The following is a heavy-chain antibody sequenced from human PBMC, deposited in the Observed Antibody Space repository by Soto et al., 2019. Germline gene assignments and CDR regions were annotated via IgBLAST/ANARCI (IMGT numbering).Heavy chain of an antibody. V-gene: IGHV4-39*01. J-gene: IGHJ3*02. Sequence: SETLSLTCTVSGGSISSSSYYWGWIRQPPGKGLEWIGSIYYSGSTYYNPSLKSRVTISVDTSKNQFSLKLSSVTAADTAVYYCARWGEEKLYPVTKGGVAFDIWGQGIMVNVS. D-gene: IGHD4-17*01. CDR2: IYYSGST. CDR1: GGSISSSSYY. CDR3: ARWGEEKLYPVTKGGVAFDI.